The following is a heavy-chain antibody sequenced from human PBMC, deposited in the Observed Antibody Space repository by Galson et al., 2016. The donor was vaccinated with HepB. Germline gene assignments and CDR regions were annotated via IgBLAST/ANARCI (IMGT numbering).Heavy chain of an antibody. D-gene: IGHD6-19*01. V-gene: IGHV5-51*01. CDR2: IDPRDSDA. CDR3: AKQQFAPTGWGPDAFDV. J-gene: IGHJ3*01. CDR1: GYTFTTYW. Sequence: QSGAEVKKPGESLKISCKGSGYTFTTYWIAWVRQAPGKGLEWMGIIDPRDSDARYSPSFQGQVTMSVDKSSDTAYLQWNSLKASDTALYYCAKQQFAPTGWGPDAFDVWGQGTLVTVS.